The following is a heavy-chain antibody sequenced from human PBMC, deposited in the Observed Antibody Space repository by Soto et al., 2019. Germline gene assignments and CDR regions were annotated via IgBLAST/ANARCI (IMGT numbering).Heavy chain of an antibody. Sequence: PGGSLRLSCAASEFTFSSYGMHWVRQAPGKGLEWVAVIWYDGSNKYYADSVKGRFTISRDNSKNTLYLQMNSLRAEDTAVYYCARVPTVTPVFFDYWGQGTLVTVSS. CDR1: EFTFSSYG. D-gene: IGHD4-17*01. V-gene: IGHV3-33*01. J-gene: IGHJ4*02. CDR2: IWYDGSNK. CDR3: ARVPTVTPVFFDY.